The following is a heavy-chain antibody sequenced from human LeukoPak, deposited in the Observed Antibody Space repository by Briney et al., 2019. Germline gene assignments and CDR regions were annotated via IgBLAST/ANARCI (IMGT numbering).Heavy chain of an antibody. J-gene: IGHJ4*02. CDR2: IYPGDSDT. V-gene: IGHV5-51*01. CDR3: ARAYIVATGYFDY. CDR1: GYSFTSYW. Sequence: GESLKISCKGSGYSFTSYWIGWVRQMPGIGLEWMGIIYPGDSDTRYSPSFQGQVTISADKSISTAYLQWSSLKASDTAMYYCARAYIVATGYFDYWGQGTLVTVSS. D-gene: IGHD5-12*01.